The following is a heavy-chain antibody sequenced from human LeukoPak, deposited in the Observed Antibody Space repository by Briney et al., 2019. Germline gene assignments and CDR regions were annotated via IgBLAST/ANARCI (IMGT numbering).Heavy chain of an antibody. Sequence: GGSLRLSCSASGFTFSSYAMHWVRQAPGKGLEYVSAISSNGGSTYYADSVKGRFTISRDNAKNSLYLQMNSLRAEDTAVYYCAAYYYDSSGYNRNYYYYGMDVWGQGTTVTVSS. J-gene: IGHJ6*02. CDR1: GFTFSSYA. V-gene: IGHV3-64*04. D-gene: IGHD3-22*01. CDR2: ISSNGGST. CDR3: AAYYYDSSGYNRNYYYYGMDV.